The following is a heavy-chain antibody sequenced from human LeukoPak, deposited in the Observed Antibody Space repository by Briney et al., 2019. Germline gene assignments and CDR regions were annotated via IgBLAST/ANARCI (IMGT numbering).Heavy chain of an antibody. Sequence: GGSLRLSFSASGFTFSSYWMHWVRHAPGKGLVWVSRINSDGSSTSYADSVKGRFTISRDNAKNTLYLQMNSLRAEDTAVYYCARDRGYRGYDYYYYGMDVWGKGTTVTVSS. J-gene: IGHJ6*04. D-gene: IGHD5-12*01. CDR3: ARDRGYRGYDYYYYGMDV. CDR1: GFTFSSYW. CDR2: INSDGSST. V-gene: IGHV3-74*01.